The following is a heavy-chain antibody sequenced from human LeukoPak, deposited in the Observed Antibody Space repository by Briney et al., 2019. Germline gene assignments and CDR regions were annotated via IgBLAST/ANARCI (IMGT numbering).Heavy chain of an antibody. V-gene: IGHV4-4*09. J-gene: IGHJ4*02. D-gene: IGHD2-15*01. Sequence: SETLSLTCTVSGGSISSYYWSWIRQPPGKGLGWIGNIHTSGSTDYSPSLKSRVTMSIDTSKNQFSLRLSSVTAADTAVYYCARPGQSSWWVYFNYWGQGTLVTVSS. CDR2: IHTSGST. CDR1: GGSISSYY. CDR3: ARPGQSSWWVYFNY.